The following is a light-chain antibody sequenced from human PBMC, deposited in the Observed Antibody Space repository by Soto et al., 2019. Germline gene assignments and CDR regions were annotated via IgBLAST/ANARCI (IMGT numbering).Light chain of an antibody. CDR3: QQYYSTPYT. CDR2: WAS. V-gene: IGKV4-1*01. J-gene: IGKJ2*01. Sequence: SPDSLAVSLGERATINCKSSQSVLYSSNNKNYLAWYQQKPGQPPKLLIYWASTRESGVPDRFSGSGSGTDFTLTISSLQAEDVAVYYCQQYYSTPYTFGQGTKVDNK. CDR1: QSVLYSSNNKNY.